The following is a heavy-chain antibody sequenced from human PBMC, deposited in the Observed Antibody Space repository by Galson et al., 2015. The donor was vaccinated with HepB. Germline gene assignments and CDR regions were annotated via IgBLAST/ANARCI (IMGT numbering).Heavy chain of an antibody. D-gene: IGHD3-10*01. CDR2: INPNSGGT. Sequence: SVKVSCKASGYTFTGYYMHWVRQAPGQGLEWMGWINPNSGGTNYAQKFQGWVTMTRDTSISTAYMELSRLRSDDTAVYYCARARITMVRGAKDNWFDPWGQGTLVTVSS. CDR3: ARARITMVRGAKDNWFDP. CDR1: GYTFTGYY. J-gene: IGHJ5*02. V-gene: IGHV1-2*04.